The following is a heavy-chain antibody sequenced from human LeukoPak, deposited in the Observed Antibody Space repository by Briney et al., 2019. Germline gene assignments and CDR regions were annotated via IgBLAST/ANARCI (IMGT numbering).Heavy chain of an antibody. V-gene: IGHV3-30-3*01. CDR3: ARGPYTYSLDY. J-gene: IGHJ4*02. CDR1: GLTFSSYA. Sequence: GRSLRLSCAASGLTFSSYAMHWVRQAPGKGLEWVAVISYDGSNKYYADSVKGRFTISRDNAKNTLYLQMNGLTAEDTAVYFCARGPYTYSLDYWGQGTQVTVSS. CDR2: ISYDGSNK. D-gene: IGHD5-18*01.